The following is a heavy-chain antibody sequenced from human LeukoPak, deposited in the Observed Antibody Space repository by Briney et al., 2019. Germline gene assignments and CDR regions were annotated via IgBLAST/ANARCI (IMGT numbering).Heavy chain of an antibody. D-gene: IGHD6-19*01. J-gene: IGHJ4*02. Sequence: GGSPRLSCAASGFTFSSYGMSWVRQAPGKGLEWASAISGSGGSTYYADSVKGRFTISRDNSKNTLYLQMNSLRAEDTAVYYCAKTHSSGWYGWGQGTLVTVSS. CDR1: GFTFSSYG. CDR3: AKTHSSGWYG. CDR2: ISGSGGST. V-gene: IGHV3-23*01.